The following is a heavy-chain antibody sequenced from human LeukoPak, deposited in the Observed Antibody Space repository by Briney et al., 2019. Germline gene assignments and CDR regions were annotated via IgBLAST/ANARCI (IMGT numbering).Heavy chain of an antibody. V-gene: IGHV3-48*04. D-gene: IGHD1-26*01. CDR2: ISSSSSTI. Sequence: GGSLRLSCAASGFTFSSYSMNWVRQAPGKGLEWVSYISSSSSTIYYADSVKSRFTISRDNAKNSLYLQMNSLRAEDTAVYYCAGGRGLPDAFDIWGQGTMVTVSS. CDR3: AGGRGLPDAFDI. J-gene: IGHJ3*02. CDR1: GFTFSSYS.